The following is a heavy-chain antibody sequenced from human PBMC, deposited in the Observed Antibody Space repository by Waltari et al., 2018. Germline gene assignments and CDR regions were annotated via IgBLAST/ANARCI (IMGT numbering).Heavy chain of an antibody. J-gene: IGHJ2*01. CDR1: GFSFGDYG. CDR3: ARARNTKYWFFDL. Sequence: EVQLVEPGGGVVRPGGSLRLSCAASGFSFGDYGMGWVRKVPGEGLGCVCGITWKRGDAGYADSVECRFSISRDNAKKSLQLQMNSLGAEYTALYHCARARNTKYWFFDLWGRGTLVTVSP. CDR2: ITWKRGDA. V-gene: IGHV3-20*01. D-gene: IGHD2-8*01.